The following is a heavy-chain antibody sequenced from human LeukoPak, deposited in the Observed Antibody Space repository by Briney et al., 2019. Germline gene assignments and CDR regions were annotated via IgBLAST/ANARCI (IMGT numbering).Heavy chain of an antibody. Sequence: GGSLRLSCAASGFTFSDHYMDWVRQAPGKGLEWVGRIRNKANSYTTEYAASVKGRFTISRDDSKNSLYLQMNSLKTEDTAVYYCARGGDRSSPPFDYWGQGTLVTVSS. CDR3: ARGGDRSSPPFDY. J-gene: IGHJ4*02. CDR2: IRNKANSYTT. V-gene: IGHV3-72*01. CDR1: GFTFSDHY. D-gene: IGHD6-6*01.